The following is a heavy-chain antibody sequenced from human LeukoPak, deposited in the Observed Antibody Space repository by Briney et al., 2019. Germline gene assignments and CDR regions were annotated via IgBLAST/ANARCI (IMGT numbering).Heavy chain of an antibody. CDR3: ARGVVVIRTDYFDY. CDR2: INHSGST. D-gene: IGHD3-22*01. V-gene: IGHV4-34*01. J-gene: IGHJ4*02. CDR1: GGSFSGYY. Sequence: SETLSLTCAVHGGSFSGYYWSWIRQPPGKGLEWVGEINHSGSTNYNPSLKSRVTISVDTSKNHFSLKLSSVTAADTAVYYCARGVVVIRTDYFDYWGQGTLVTVSS.